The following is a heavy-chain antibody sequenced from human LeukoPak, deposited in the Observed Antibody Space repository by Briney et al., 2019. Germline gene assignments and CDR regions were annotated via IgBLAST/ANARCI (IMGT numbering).Heavy chain of an antibody. CDR3: ARVNYDSSGYFDY. CDR1: GVSFSSYY. CDR2: IYYSGST. V-gene: IGHV4-59*01. Sequence: SSETLSLTCTVSGVSFSSYYWTWIRQPPGKGLEWIVYIYYSGSTNKNPSLNSRVTMSIDTSKKQFSLKLSSVTAADTAVYYCARVNYDSSGYFDYWGQGTLVTVSS. D-gene: IGHD3-22*01. J-gene: IGHJ4*02.